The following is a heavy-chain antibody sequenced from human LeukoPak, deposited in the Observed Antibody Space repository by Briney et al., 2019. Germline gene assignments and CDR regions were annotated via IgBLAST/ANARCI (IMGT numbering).Heavy chain of an antibody. CDR1: GGSFSGYY. J-gene: IGHJ4*02. Sequence: SETLSLTCAVSGGSFSGYYWYWIRQPPGKGLEWIGYIYYSGSTYYNPSLKSRVTISEDTSKNQFSLNLSSVTAADTAVYYCARVTLGIAAAGTYYFDYWGQGTLVTVSS. CDR3: ARVTLGIAAAGTYYFDY. CDR2: IYYSGST. D-gene: IGHD6-13*01. V-gene: IGHV4-30-4*08.